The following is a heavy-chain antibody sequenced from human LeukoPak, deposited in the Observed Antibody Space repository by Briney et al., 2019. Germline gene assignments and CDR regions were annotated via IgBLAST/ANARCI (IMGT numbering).Heavy chain of an antibody. CDR2: ISWNSGSI. J-gene: IGHJ4*02. Sequence: GGSLRLSCAASGFTFDDYAMHWVRQAPGKGLEWVSGISWNSGSIGYADSVKGRFTISRDNAKNSLYLQMNSLRAEDTALYYCAKEGHYHDSSGPSTGFDYWGQGTLVTVSS. D-gene: IGHD3-22*01. CDR1: GFTFDDYA. CDR3: AKEGHYHDSSGPSTGFDY. V-gene: IGHV3-9*01.